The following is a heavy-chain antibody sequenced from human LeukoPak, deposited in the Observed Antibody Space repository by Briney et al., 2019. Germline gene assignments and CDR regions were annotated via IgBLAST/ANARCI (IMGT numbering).Heavy chain of an antibody. CDR1: GFSFSSYN. D-gene: IGHD1-26*01. CDR3: ARDPYSGTYGDTYYYYMDV. V-gene: IGHV3-21*01. CDR2: ITSSSTYT. J-gene: IGHJ6*03. Sequence: SGRSLRLSCAASGFSFSSYNMNWVRQAPGKGLEWVSSITSSSTYTFYADSVKGRLTTSRDNARNSLYLQMNSLRAEDTAVYYCARDPYSGTYGDTYYYYMDVWGKGTTVTISS.